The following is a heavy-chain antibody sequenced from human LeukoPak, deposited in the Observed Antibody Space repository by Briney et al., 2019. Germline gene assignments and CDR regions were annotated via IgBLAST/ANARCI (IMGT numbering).Heavy chain of an antibody. V-gene: IGHV4-39*01. CDR1: GGSISSRSYY. CDR2: IYYSGST. CDR3: ARQQNPVLSDY. D-gene: IGHD2-15*01. J-gene: IGHJ4*02. Sequence: PSETLSLTCTVSGGSISSRSYYWGWIRQPPGKGLQWIGSIYYSGSTYYNPSLKSRVTISVGTSKKQFYLKLTSVTATDTAVYFCARQQNPVLSDYWGQGTLVTVSS.